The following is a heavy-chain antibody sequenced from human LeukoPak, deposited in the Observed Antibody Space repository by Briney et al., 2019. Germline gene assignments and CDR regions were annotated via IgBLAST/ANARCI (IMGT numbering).Heavy chain of an antibody. CDR2: ISGSGGST. D-gene: IGHD2-15*01. J-gene: IGHJ4*02. CDR3: AVVVAATSFDY. V-gene: IGHV3-23*01. Sequence: GGSLRLSCAASGFTFSSYAMSWVRQAPGEGLEWVSAISGSGGSTYYADSVKGRFTISRDNSKNTLYLQMNSLRAEDTAVYYCAVVVAATSFDYWGQGTLVTVSS. CDR1: GFTFSSYA.